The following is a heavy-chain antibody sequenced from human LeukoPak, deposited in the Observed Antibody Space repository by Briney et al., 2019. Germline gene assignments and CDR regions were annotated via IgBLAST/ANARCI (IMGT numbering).Heavy chain of an antibody. D-gene: IGHD6-13*01. CDR2: INHSGST. Sequence: PSETLSLTCAVYGGSFSGYYWSWIRQPPGKGLEWIGEINHSGSTNYNPSLKSRVTISVDTSKNQFSLKLSSVTAADTAVYYCARLGVAAAGSDASDIWGQGTMVTVSS. J-gene: IGHJ3*02. CDR1: GGSFSGYY. V-gene: IGHV4-34*01. CDR3: ARLGVAAAGSDASDI.